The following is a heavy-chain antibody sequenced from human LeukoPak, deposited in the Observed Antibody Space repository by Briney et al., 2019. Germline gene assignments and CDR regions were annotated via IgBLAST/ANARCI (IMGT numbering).Heavy chain of an antibody. V-gene: IGHV5-51*01. CDR2: IYPGDSDT. CDR1: GYIFTSYW. J-gene: IGHJ4*02. CDR3: ARGVVPAASSYFDY. Sequence: GESLQISCKGSGYIFTSYWIGWVRQVPGKGLEWMGIIYPGDSDTRYSPSFQGQVTISADKSISTAYLQWSSLKASDTAMYYCARGVVPAASSYFDYWGQGTLVTVSS. D-gene: IGHD2-2*01.